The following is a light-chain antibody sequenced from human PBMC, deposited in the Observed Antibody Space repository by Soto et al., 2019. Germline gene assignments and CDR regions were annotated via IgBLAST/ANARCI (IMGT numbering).Light chain of an antibody. CDR2: GAS. CDR3: QQYNNWPPGCT. Sequence: EIVMTQSPATLSVSPGERATLSCRASQSVSSNLAWYQQKPGQAPRLLIYGASTRATGIPARFSGSGSGTEFTLTISSLQSEDFAVYYCQQYNNWPPGCTFGQGNKLEIK. CDR1: QSVSSN. V-gene: IGKV3-15*01. J-gene: IGKJ2*02.